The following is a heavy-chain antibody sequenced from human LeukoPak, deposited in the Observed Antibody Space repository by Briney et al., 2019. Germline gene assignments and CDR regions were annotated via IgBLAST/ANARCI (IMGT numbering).Heavy chain of an antibody. CDR2: INPSGGST. Sequence: ASVKVSCKASGYTFTSYYMHWVRQAPGQRLEWMGIINPSGGSTSYAQKFQGRVTMTRDMSTSTVYMELSSLRSEDTAVYYCARVAYDYVWGSYRSPFYYFDEWGQGTLVTVSS. CDR3: ARVAYDYVWGSYRSPFYYFDE. CDR1: GYTFTSYY. V-gene: IGHV1-46*01. J-gene: IGHJ4*02. D-gene: IGHD3-16*02.